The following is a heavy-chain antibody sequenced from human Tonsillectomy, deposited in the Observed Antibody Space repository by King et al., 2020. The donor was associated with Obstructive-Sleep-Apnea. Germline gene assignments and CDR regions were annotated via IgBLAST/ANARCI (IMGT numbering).Heavy chain of an antibody. CDR2: IRYDGSNK. Sequence: VQLVESGGGVVQPGGSLRLSCAASGFTFGSYGMHWVRQAPGKGLEWVAFIRYDGSNKYYVDSVKGRFTISRDNSKNTLYLQMNSLRAEETALYYCSSGSHDYWGQGTLVTVSS. CDR3: SSGSHDY. V-gene: IGHV3-30*02. CDR1: GFTFGSYG. J-gene: IGHJ4*02. D-gene: IGHD3-22*01.